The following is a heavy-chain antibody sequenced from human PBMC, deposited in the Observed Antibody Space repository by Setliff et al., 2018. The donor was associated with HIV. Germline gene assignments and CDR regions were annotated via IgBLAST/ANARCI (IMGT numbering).Heavy chain of an antibody. Sequence: VKVSCKASGGTFSSYAISWVRQAPGQGLEWMGGIIPILGIANYAQKFQGRVTITADKSTSTAYMELSSLRSEDTAVYYCARAVSGWYARKPSFDYWGQGALVTVSS. CDR3: ARAVSGWYARKPSFDY. CDR2: IIPILGIA. CDR1: GGTFSSYA. J-gene: IGHJ4*02. V-gene: IGHV1-69*10. D-gene: IGHD6-19*01.